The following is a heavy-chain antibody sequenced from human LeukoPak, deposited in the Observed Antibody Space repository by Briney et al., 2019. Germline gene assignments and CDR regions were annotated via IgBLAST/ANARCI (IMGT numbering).Heavy chain of an antibody. J-gene: IGHJ4*02. V-gene: IGHV5-51*01. CDR3: ARQAHNLVAAGY. CDR2: IYPVYSDT. D-gene: IGHD2-15*01. Sequence: IIYPVYSDTRYSPSFQGQVTISAHKSISTAYLQWSSLMASDTAMYYCARQAHNLVAAGYWGQGTLVTVSS.